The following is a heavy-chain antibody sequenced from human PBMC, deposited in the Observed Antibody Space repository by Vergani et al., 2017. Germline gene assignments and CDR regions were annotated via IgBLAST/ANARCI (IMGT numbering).Heavy chain of an antibody. Sequence: QVQLQESGPGLVKPSQTLSLTCPVSGGSISSGDYYWRWIRQPPGKGLEWIGYIYYSGSTYYNPSLKSRVTISVDTSKNQFSLKLSSVTAADTAVYYCARVGVVRGVSYYYYYYGMDVWGQGTTVTVSS. CDR2: IYYSGST. D-gene: IGHD3-10*01. CDR1: GGSISSGDYY. V-gene: IGHV4-30-4*08. J-gene: IGHJ6*02. CDR3: ARVGVVRGVSYYYYYYGMDV.